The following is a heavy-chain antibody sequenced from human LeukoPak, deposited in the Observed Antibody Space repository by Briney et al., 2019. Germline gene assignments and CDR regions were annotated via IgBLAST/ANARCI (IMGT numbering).Heavy chain of an antibody. J-gene: IGHJ4*02. Sequence: GGSLRLSCAASGFTFDAYSMHWVRQAPGEGLEWVSLIDRSGHRTFYADSVEGRFTISRDNSRNSLYLHMSSLRTEDTALYYCVKEVIYSSWVSFDSWGRGTLVTVSS. CDR1: GFTFDAYS. CDR3: VKEVIYSSWVSFDS. CDR2: IDRSGHRT. V-gene: IGHV3-43*01. D-gene: IGHD4-11*01.